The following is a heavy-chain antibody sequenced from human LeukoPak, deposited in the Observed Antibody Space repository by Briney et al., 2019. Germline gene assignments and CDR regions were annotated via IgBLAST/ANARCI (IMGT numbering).Heavy chain of an antibody. D-gene: IGHD5-18*01. CDR2: INPNSGGT. J-gene: IGHJ4*02. CDR3: AREMDTAMGYDADY. CDR1: GYTFTGYY. V-gene: IGHV1-2*02. Sequence: ASVKASCKASGYTFTGYYMHWVRQAPGQGLEWMGWINPNSGGTNYAQKFQGRVTMTRDTSISTAYMELSRLRSDDTAVYYCAREMDTAMGYDADYWGQGTLVTVSS.